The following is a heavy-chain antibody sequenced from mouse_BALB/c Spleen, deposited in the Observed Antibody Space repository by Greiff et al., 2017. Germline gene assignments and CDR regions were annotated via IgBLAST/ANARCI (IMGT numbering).Heavy chain of an antibody. D-gene: IGHD2-3*01. CDR1: GFTLSDYY. V-gene: IGHV5-4*02. Sequence: DVHLVASGGGLVKPGGSLKLSCAASGFTLSDYYMYWVRQTPEKRLEWVATISDGGSYTYYPDSVKGRFTISRDNAKNNLYLQMSSLKSEDTAMYYCAREIDGDAMDYWGRGASVTVSS. CDR3: AREIDGDAMDY. J-gene: IGHJ4*01. CDR2: ISDGGSYT.